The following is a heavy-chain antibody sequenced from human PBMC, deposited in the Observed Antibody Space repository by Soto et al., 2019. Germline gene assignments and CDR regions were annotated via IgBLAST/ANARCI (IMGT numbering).Heavy chain of an antibody. Sequence: QVQLQESGPGLVKPSETLSLTCTVSGGSISGYYWSWIRQPPGKGLEWIGYIYYSGSTSYNPSLKSRLTISVDTSKNQFSLRLTSVTAADTAVYYCAREDSSGYNFFDYWGQGTLVTVSS. J-gene: IGHJ4*02. D-gene: IGHD3-22*01. CDR2: IYYSGST. CDR1: GGSISGYY. CDR3: AREDSSGYNFFDY. V-gene: IGHV4-59*01.